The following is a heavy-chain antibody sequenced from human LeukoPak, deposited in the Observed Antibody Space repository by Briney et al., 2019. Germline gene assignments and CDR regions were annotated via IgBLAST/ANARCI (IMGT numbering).Heavy chain of an antibody. V-gene: IGHV1-18*01. J-gene: IGHJ4*02. CDR1: GYTFTNYG. CDR3: ARDLVDGVGAPGAY. CDR2: INTYNGNT. Sequence: ASVKVSCKASGYTFTNYGITWMRQAPGQGLEWMGWINTYNGNTNYAQNLQGRVTITTATSTTTAYMKLSSLRSDDTAVFYCARDLVDGVGAPGAYWGEGGLVTVSS. D-gene: IGHD1-26*01.